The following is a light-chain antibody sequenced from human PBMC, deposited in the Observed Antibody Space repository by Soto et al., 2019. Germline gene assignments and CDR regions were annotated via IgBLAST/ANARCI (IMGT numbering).Light chain of an antibody. CDR2: GAS. CDR3: QQYGSSHT. CDR1: QSLLYSSNNKNY. J-gene: IGKJ5*01. V-gene: IGKV4-1*01. Sequence: DIVMTQSPDSLAVSLGERATINCKSSQSLLYSSNNKNYFAWYQQKPGQAPRLLIFGASTRATGIPDRFSGRGAGAYFNLTISRLEPADFGVYYWQQYGSSHTFGQGTRLEIK.